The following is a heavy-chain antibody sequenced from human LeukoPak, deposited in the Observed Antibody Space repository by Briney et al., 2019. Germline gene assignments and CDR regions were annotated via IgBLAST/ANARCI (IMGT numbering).Heavy chain of an antibody. V-gene: IGHV4-34*01. J-gene: IGHJ4*02. Sequence: SETLSLTCAVYGGFFSGYYWSWIRQPPGKGLEWIGEINHSGSTNYNPSLKSRVTISVDTSKNQFSLKLSSVTAADTAVYYCARLYSGWYGDYWGQGTLSPSPQ. D-gene: IGHD6-19*01. CDR3: ARLYSGWYGDY. CDR1: GGFFSGYY. CDR2: INHSGST.